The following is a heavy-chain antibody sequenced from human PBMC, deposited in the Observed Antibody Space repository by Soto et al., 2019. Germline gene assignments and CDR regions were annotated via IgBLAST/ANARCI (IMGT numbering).Heavy chain of an antibody. J-gene: IGHJ4*02. CDR2: ISSNGAT. V-gene: IGHV4-39*01. CDR1: GGSISGSSFY. CDR3: ASPQYFS. D-gene: IGHD3-9*01. Sequence: PSETLSLTCSVSGGSISGSSFYWGWIRQSPGKGLEWIASISSNGATHYNPSLKGRLTISADTSMNLFSVELKSVTAADTAMYYCASPQYFSWGQGALVT.